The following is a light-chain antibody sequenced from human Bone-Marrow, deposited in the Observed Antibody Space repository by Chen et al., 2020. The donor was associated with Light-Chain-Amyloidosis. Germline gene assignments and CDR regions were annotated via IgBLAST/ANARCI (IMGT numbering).Light chain of an antibody. CDR2: EGT. J-gene: IGLJ7*01. Sequence: QSALTQPSSVSRSPGPSIPISCTGTSSDVGSYKFVSWFQHHPGKAPKLMIYEGTQRPSGVSTRFSGSKSGNTASLTISGLQAEDEADYYCSSYAGSSTFVVFGGGTQLTVL. CDR1: SSDVGSYKF. CDR3: SSYAGSSTFVV. V-gene: IGLV2-23*01.